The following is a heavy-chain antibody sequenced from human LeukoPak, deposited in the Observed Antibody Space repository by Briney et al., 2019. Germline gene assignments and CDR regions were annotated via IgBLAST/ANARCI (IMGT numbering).Heavy chain of an antibody. D-gene: IGHD6-19*01. Sequence: ASVKVSCKASGYTFTSYYIHWVRQAPGQGLEWMGIINPSGGSTSYAQKFQGRVTMTRDMSTSTVYMELSSLRSEDTAVYYCASEVGSGRFPYYYYYMDVWGKGTTVTVSS. CDR3: ASEVGSGRFPYYYYYMDV. J-gene: IGHJ6*03. V-gene: IGHV1-46*01. CDR1: GYTFTSYY. CDR2: INPSGGST.